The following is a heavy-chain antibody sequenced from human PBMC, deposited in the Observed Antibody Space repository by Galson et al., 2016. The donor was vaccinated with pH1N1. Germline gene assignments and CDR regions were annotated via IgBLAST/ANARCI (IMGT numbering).Heavy chain of an antibody. J-gene: IGHJ4*02. CDR2: ISYSGSN. CDR1: GGSFNSGDFY. V-gene: IGHV4-30-4*08. Sequence: TLSLPCTVSGGSFNSGDFYWRWIRPPPGKGLEWMGYISYSGSNVYNLSLSRPLTISGDSYKHELSLSMTSVTDADTAVYFCGRHLPDQGTDYYIAAGPIDSWGPGTLVSVSS. CDR3: GRHLPDQGTDYYIAAGPIDS. D-gene: IGHD3/OR15-3a*01.